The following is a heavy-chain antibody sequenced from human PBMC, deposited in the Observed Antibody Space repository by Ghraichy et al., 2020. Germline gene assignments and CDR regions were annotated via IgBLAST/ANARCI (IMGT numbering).Heavy chain of an antibody. CDR2: ISYDGSNK. CDR1: GFTFSSYA. J-gene: IGHJ4*02. Sequence: SCAASGFTFSSYAMHWVRQAPGKGLEWVAVISYDGSNKYYADSVKGRFTISRDNSKNTLYLQMNSLRAEDTAVYYCARDSWGGITMVRGPYDYWGQGTLVTVSS. V-gene: IGHV3-30-3*01. CDR3: ARDSWGGITMVRGPYDY. D-gene: IGHD3-10*01.